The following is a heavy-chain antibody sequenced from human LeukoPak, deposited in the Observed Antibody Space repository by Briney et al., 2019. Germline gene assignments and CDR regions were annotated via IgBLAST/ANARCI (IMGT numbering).Heavy chain of an antibody. V-gene: IGHV3-20*01. CDR1: GFTFDDYG. Sequence: PGGSLRLSCAASGFTFDDYGMSWVRQAPGKGLEWVSGINWNGGSTGYADSVKGRFTISRDNAKNSLYLQMNSLRAEDTALYHCAREGPYDSSGYYYGGAFSQYYFDYWGQGTLVTVSS. CDR3: AREGPYDSSGYYYGGAFSQYYFDY. J-gene: IGHJ4*02. D-gene: IGHD3-22*01. CDR2: INWNGGST.